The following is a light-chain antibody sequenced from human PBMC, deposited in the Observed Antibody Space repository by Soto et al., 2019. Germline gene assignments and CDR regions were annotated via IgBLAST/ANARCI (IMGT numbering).Light chain of an antibody. CDR1: SSDVGDYNY. CDR3: SSYTSRSTVV. CDR2: EVT. J-gene: IGLJ2*01. Sequence: QSALTQPASVSGSPGQSITISCTGTSSDVGDYNYVSWYQQHPGKAPKLLIYEVTNRPSRVSNRFSGSKSGNTASLTISGLQAEDEADYYCSSYTSRSTVVFGGGTKVTVL. V-gene: IGLV2-14*01.